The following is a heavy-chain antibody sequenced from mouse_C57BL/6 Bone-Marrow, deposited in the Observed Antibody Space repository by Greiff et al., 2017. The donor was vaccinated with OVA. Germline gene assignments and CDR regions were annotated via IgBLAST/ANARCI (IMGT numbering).Heavy chain of an antibody. D-gene: IGHD5-1-1*01. CDR2: IDPTNDYT. Sequence: VQLQQSGAELARPGASVKMSCKASGYTFTSYTIHWVKQRPGQGLEWIGYIDPTNDYTNYNQKFKGKATLTADKSSSTAYMQLSSLTSEDSAVYYLNRGYQFYHWGQGPTPPVS. CDR1: GYTFTSYT. CDR3: NRGYQFYH. V-gene: IGHV1-4*01. J-gene: IGHJ2*01.